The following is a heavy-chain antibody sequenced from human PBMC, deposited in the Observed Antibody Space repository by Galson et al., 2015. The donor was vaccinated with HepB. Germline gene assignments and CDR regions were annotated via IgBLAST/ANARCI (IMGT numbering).Heavy chain of an antibody. V-gene: IGHV5-51*03. Sequence: QSGAEVKKPGESLKISCKGFGYSFTSYWIGWVRQMPGKGLEWMGIIYPGDSDTRYSPSFQGQVTISADKSISTAYLQWSSLKASDTAMYYCARLGDSGYDISIWFDPWGQGTLVTVSS. J-gene: IGHJ5*02. D-gene: IGHD5-12*01. CDR2: IYPGDSDT. CDR1: GYSFTSYW. CDR3: ARLGDSGYDISIWFDP.